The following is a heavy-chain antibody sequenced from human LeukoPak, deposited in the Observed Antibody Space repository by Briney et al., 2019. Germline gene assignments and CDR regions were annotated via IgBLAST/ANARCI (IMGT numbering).Heavy chain of an antibody. J-gene: IGHJ4*02. CDR2: INHSGST. CDR1: GGSFSGYY. V-gene: IGHV4-34*01. CDR3: ARKYCSSTSCYSHFDY. D-gene: IGHD2-2*01. Sequence: SETLSLTCAVYGGSFSGYYWSWIRQPPGKGLEWIGEINHSGSTNYNPSLKSRVTISVDTSKNQFSLKLSSVTAADTAVYYCARKYCSSTSCYSHFDYWGQGTLVTVSS.